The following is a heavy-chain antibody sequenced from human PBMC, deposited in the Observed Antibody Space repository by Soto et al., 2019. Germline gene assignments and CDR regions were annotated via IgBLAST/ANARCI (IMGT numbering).Heavy chain of an antibody. D-gene: IGHD3-22*01. V-gene: IGHV5-51*01. Sequence: PGESLKISCKGSGYSFTSYWIGWVRQMPGKGLEWMGIIYPGDSDTRYSPSFQGQVTISADKSISTAYLQWSSLKASDTAMYYCARTYYYESSGFQKVYNGFDPWGQGTLVTVYS. J-gene: IGHJ5*02. CDR2: IYPGDSDT. CDR3: ARTYYYESSGFQKVYNGFDP. CDR1: GYSFTSYW.